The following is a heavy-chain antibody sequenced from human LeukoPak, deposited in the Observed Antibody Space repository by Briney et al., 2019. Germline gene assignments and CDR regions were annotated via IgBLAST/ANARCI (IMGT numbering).Heavy chain of an antibody. CDR1: GYTFTGYY. J-gene: IGHJ6*03. V-gene: IGHV1-46*01. CDR2: INPSGGST. CDR3: ARAPGTMVRGVIGYMDV. D-gene: IGHD3-10*01. Sequence: GASVRVSCKASGYTFTGYYVYWVRQAPGQGLEWMGIINPSGGSTSYAQKFQGRVTMTRDTSTSTVYMELSSLRSEDTAVYYCARAPGTMVRGVIGYMDVWGKGTTVTVSS.